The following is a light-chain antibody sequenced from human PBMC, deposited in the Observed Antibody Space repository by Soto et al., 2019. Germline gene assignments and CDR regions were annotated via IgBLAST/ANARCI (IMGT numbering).Light chain of an antibody. Sequence: DIQMTQSPSSLSASVGSRLTITCRASQTISSWLAWYQQKPGKAPKLLIYGASTLQSGVPSRFSGSGYGTDFNLTISSLQTEDFATYYCQQLNSYPLTFGQGTRLEIK. J-gene: IGKJ5*01. CDR3: QQLNSYPLT. CDR1: QTISSW. CDR2: GAS. V-gene: IGKV1-9*01.